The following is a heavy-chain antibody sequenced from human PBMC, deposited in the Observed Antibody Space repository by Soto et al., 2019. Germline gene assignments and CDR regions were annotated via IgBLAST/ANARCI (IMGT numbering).Heavy chain of an antibody. V-gene: IGHV1-2*04. CDR1: AYTFTGYY. Sequence: ASVKVSCKASAYTFTGYYMHWVRQAPGQGLEWMGWINPNSGGTNYAQKFQGWVAMNRDTSISTADMELSRLRSDDTAVYYCARATLPGITFGGVTIPVMAFDIWGQGTMVTVSS. D-gene: IGHD3-16*01. CDR2: INPNSGGT. CDR3: ARATLPGITFGGVTIPVMAFDI. J-gene: IGHJ3*02.